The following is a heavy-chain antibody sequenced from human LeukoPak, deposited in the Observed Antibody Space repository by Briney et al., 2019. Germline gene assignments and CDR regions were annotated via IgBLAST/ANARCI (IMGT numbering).Heavy chain of an antibody. CDR3: ARVLGYCSSTSCYMYYFDY. D-gene: IGHD2-2*01. J-gene: IGHJ4*02. V-gene: IGHV3-21*01. Sequence: GGSLRLSCAASGFTFSSYSMNWVRQAPGKGLEWVSSISSSSSYIYYADSVKGRFTISRDNAKNSLYLQMNSLRAEDTAVYYCARVLGYCSSTSCYMYYFDYWGQGTLVTVSS. CDR1: GFTFSSYS. CDR2: ISSSSSYI.